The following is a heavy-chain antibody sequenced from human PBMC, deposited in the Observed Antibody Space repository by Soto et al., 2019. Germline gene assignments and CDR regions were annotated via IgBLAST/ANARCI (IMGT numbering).Heavy chain of an antibody. CDR1: GYSFTSYW. V-gene: IGHV5-51*01. J-gene: IGHJ4*02. CDR3: ARQVAGYSSGWYADY. D-gene: IGHD6-19*01. Sequence: PGESLKISCKGSGYSFTSYWIGWVRQMPGKGLEWMGIIYPGDSDTRYSPSFQGQVTISADKSISTAYLQWSSLKASDTAMYYCARQVAGYSSGWYADYWGQGTLVTVSS. CDR2: IYPGDSDT.